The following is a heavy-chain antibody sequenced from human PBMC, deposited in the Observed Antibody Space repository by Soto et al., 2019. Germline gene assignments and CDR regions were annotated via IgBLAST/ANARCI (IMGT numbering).Heavy chain of an antibody. CDR2: IYYSGSS. D-gene: IGHD3-22*01. J-gene: IGHJ4*02. CDR3: ARGFTMIVFDY. CDR1: GGSISSGGFY. Sequence: QVQLQESGPGLVKPSQTLSLTCTVSGGSISSGGFYWSWIRQHPGKGLERIGYIYYSGSSNYNPSLQSRVTISGVTSKNQFSLRLSSVTAADTAVYYCARGFTMIVFDYWGQGTLVTVSS. V-gene: IGHV4-31*03.